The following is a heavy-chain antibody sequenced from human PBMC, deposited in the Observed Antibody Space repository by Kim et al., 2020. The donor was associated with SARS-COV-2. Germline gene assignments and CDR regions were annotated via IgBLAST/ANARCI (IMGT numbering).Heavy chain of an antibody. CDR3: AGGATAGRNPFDP. Sequence: SVKVSCKASGDTLTNYAINWVRLAPGRGLDWVGGIIPLFGTTNYAQTFHDRVTITADESTNTAYMELSSLSFEDTAVYYCAGGATAGRNPFDPWGQGTL. D-gene: IGHD6-13*01. CDR1: GDTLTNYA. CDR2: IIPLFGTT. J-gene: IGHJ5*02. V-gene: IGHV1-69*13.